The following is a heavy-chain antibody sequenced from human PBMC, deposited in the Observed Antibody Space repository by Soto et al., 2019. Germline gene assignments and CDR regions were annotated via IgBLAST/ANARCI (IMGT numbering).Heavy chain of an antibody. D-gene: IGHD2-2*01. Sequence: PGGSLRLSCAASGFTFSSYSMNWVRQAPGKGLEWVSSISSSSSYIYYADSVKGRFTISRDNAKNSLYLQMNSLRAEDTAVYYCARVMGIVVVPAAMIDYWGQGTLVTVSS. J-gene: IGHJ4*02. CDR2: ISSSSSYI. V-gene: IGHV3-21*01. CDR3: ARVMGIVVVPAAMIDY. CDR1: GFTFSSYS.